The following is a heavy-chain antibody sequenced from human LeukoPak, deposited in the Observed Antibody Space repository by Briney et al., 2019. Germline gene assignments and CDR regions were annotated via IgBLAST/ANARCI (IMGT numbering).Heavy chain of an antibody. J-gene: IGHJ4*02. CDR1: GFTFSSYW. Sequence: PGGSLRLSCAASGFTFSSYWMSWVRQAPGKGLEWVANIKQDGSEKYYVDSVKGRFTIPRDNAKNSLYLQMNSLRAEDTAVYYCARDPYGSGSYKDYWGQGTLVTVSS. D-gene: IGHD3-10*01. V-gene: IGHV3-7*01. CDR3: ARDPYGSGSYKDY. CDR2: IKQDGSEK.